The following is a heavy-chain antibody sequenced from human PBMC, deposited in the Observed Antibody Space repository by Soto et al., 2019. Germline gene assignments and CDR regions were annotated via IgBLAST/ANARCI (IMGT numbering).Heavy chain of an antibody. CDR3: ARDDEDGSYCDLGY. CDR2: VLHDGNNK. V-gene: IGHV3-30-3*01. J-gene: IGHJ4*02. Sequence: QVQLVESGGGVVQPGRSLRLPCAASGFTFSDYIMHWVRQAPGEGLEWVAMVLHDGNNKYYADSVKGRFTISRDNSKNPLYLQMNSLRTEDTAMYYCARDDEDGSYCDLGYWGQGTLVTVSS. CDR1: GFTFSDYI. D-gene: IGHD3-10*01.